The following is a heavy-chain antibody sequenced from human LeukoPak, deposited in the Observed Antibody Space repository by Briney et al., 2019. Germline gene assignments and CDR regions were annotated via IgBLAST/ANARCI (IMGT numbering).Heavy chain of an antibody. CDR3: ATMSNWNSQGFDS. J-gene: IGHJ4*02. CDR1: AYIFTNYD. Sequence: GASVKVSCKASAYIFTNYDINWVRQAPGQGLEWMGWINTYHGNTNYAQRLQGRVTMTTDTSTSTAYMELRTLRSDDTAMYCCATMSNWNSQGFDSWGQGTPVTVSS. CDR2: INTYHGNT. V-gene: IGHV1-18*01. D-gene: IGHD1-7*01.